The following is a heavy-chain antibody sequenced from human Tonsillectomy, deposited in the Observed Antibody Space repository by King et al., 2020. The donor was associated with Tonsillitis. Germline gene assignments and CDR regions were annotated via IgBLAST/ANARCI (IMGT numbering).Heavy chain of an antibody. V-gene: IGHV3-30*04. CDR3: ARDGPPSGTTVENLYYYGMDV. Sequence: VQLVESGGGVVQPGRSLRLSCAASRFTFSSYAMHWVRQAPGKGLEWVAVISYDGSNKYYADPVKGRFSISRDNSKNTLYLQMNSLRAEDTAVYYCARDGPPSGTTVENLYYYGMDVWGQGTTLTVSS. CDR2: ISYDGSNK. J-gene: IGHJ6*02. D-gene: IGHD4-23*01. CDR1: RFTFSSYA.